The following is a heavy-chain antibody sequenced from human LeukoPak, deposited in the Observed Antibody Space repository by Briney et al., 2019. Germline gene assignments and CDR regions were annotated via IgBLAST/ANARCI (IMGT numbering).Heavy chain of an antibody. D-gene: IGHD1-26*01. V-gene: IGHV3-9*01. CDR1: GFTFDDYA. CDR3: AKDIYSGNIGGFDY. J-gene: IGHJ4*02. CDR2: ISWYSGSI. Sequence: GRSLRLSCAASGFTFDDYAMHWVRQAPGKGLGWVSGISWYSGSIGYADSVKGRFTISTDNAKNSLYLQMNSLRAEDTALYYCAKDIYSGNIGGFDYWGQGTLVTVSS.